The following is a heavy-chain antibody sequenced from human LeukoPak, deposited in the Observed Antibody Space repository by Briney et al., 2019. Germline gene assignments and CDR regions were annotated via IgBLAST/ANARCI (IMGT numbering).Heavy chain of an antibody. CDR3: ARDRAYSTGYYGGSLDF. D-gene: IGHD3-22*01. V-gene: IGHV3-33*01. J-gene: IGHJ4*02. Sequence: PGGSLRLSCVASGFTFSTYGMHWVRQAPGKGLEWVAVIWYDESNEHYADSVKGRFTISRDNSKNTLYLQMNGLRGEDTAVYYCARDRAYSTGYYGGSLDFWGQGTLVTVSS. CDR1: GFTFSTYG. CDR2: IWYDESNE.